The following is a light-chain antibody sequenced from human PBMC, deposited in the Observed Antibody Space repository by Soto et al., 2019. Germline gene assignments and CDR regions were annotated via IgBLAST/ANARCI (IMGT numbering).Light chain of an antibody. CDR1: QSVRSSY. J-gene: IGKJ2*01. CDR3: QQYGNSPYT. Sequence: EIVLTQSPGTLSLSPGERATLSCRASQSVRSSYLAWYQQKPGQAPRLLIYGVSSRATGIPDRFSGSGSGTDFTLTIIRLEPEDFSMYYCQQYGNSPYTFGQGTQLEIK. CDR2: GVS. V-gene: IGKV3-20*01.